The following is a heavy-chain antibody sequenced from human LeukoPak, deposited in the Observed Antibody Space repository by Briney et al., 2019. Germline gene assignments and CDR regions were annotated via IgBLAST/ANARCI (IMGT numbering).Heavy chain of an antibody. CDR2: ISYDGSNK. CDR1: GFTFSSYA. CDR3: ARDGIAVAGYFDC. J-gene: IGHJ4*02. V-gene: IGHV3-30-3*01. Sequence: GGSLRLSCAASGFTFSSYAMHWVRQAPGKGLEWVAVISYDGSNKYYADSVKGRFTISRDNSKNTLYLQMNSLRAEDTAVYYCARDGIAVAGYFDCWGQGTLVTVSS. D-gene: IGHD6-19*01.